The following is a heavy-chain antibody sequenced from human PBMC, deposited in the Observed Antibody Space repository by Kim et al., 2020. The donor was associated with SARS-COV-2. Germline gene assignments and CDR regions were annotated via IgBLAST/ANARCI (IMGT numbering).Heavy chain of an antibody. CDR2: ISSSSSYI. CDR3: ARVSSGGESYYYYYGMDV. Sequence: GGSLRLSCAASGFTFSSYSMNWVRQAPGKGLEWVSSISSSSSYIYYADSVKGRFTISRDNAKNSLYLQMNSLRAEDTAVYYCARVSSGGESYYYYYGMDVWGQGTTVTVSS. CDR1: GFTFSSYS. D-gene: IGHD3-10*01. V-gene: IGHV3-21*01. J-gene: IGHJ6*02.